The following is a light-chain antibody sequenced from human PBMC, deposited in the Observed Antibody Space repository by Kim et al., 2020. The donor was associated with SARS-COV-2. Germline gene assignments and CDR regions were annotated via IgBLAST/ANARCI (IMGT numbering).Light chain of an antibody. Sequence: DIQLTQSPSFLSASVGDRVTITCRASQGISSYLAWYQQKPGKAPKLLIYAASTLQSGVPSRFSGSGSGTEFTLTISSLQPEDFATYYCQQLIVTRTFGGGTKVDIK. J-gene: IGKJ4*01. CDR1: QGISSY. CDR3: QQLIVTRT. CDR2: AAS. V-gene: IGKV1-9*01.